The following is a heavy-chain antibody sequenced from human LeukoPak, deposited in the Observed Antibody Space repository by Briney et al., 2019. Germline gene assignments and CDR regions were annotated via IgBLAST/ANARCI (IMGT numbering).Heavy chain of an antibody. CDR3: AKSPGP. Sequence: GGTLRLSCAASGFIFDDYGMSWVRQAPGKGLEWVSGINWNGDSTGYADSVKGRFTISRDNSKNTLYLQMNSLRAEDTAVYYCAKSPGPWGQGTLVTVSS. CDR1: GFIFDDYG. J-gene: IGHJ5*02. V-gene: IGHV3-20*04. CDR2: INWNGDST. D-gene: IGHD1-1*01.